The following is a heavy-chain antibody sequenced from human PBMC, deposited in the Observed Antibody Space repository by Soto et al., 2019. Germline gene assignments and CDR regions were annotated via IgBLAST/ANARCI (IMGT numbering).Heavy chain of an antibody. Sequence: GGSLRLSCAASGFSFRSYSMNWVRQAPGKGLEWISYISSSTSTIYYADSVKGRFTISRDTAKNSLYLQMNSLRDEDTAIYYCAREDRGSYGVLDYWGQGTQVTVYS. V-gene: IGHV3-48*02. J-gene: IGHJ4*02. D-gene: IGHD5-18*01. CDR1: GFSFRSYS. CDR2: ISSSTSTI. CDR3: AREDRGSYGVLDY.